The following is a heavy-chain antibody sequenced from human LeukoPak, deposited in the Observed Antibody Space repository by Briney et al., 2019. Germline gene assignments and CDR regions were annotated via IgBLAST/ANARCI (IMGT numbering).Heavy chain of an antibody. Sequence: PGGSLRLSCAASGFTFSSYGMHWVRQAPGKGLEWVAVISYDGSNKYYADSVKGRFTISRDNSKNTLCLQMNSLRAEDTAVYYCARDSMVRGVLSSIYWGQGTLVTVSS. V-gene: IGHV3-30*03. J-gene: IGHJ4*02. CDR1: GFTFSSYG. D-gene: IGHD3-10*01. CDR3: ARDSMVRGVLSSIY. CDR2: ISYDGSNK.